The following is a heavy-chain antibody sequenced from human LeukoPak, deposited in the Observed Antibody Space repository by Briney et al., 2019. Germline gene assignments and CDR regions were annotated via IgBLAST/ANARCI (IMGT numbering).Heavy chain of an antibody. D-gene: IGHD3-10*01. Sequence: SETLSLTCTVSGGSISSYYWSWIRQPPGKGLEWIGYIYYSGSTNYNPSLKSRVTISVDTSKNQFSLKLSSVTAADTAVYYCARVMGGFGELSAWLDPWGQGTLVTVSS. CDR3: ARVMGGFGELSAWLDP. CDR1: GGSISSYY. J-gene: IGHJ5*02. V-gene: IGHV4-59*08. CDR2: IYYSGST.